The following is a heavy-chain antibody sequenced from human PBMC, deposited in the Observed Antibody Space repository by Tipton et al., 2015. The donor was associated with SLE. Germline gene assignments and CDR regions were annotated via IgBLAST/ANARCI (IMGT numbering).Heavy chain of an antibody. Sequence: TLSLTCAVSGYSISSGYYWGWIRQPPGKGLEWIGGIYYSGSTNYNPSLKSRVTISVDTSKNQFSLKLSSVTAADTAVYYCARGMGWGDAFDIWGQGTMVTVSS. CDR3: ARGMGWGDAFDI. CDR2: IYYSGST. V-gene: IGHV4-38-2*01. CDR1: GYSISSGYY. J-gene: IGHJ3*02. D-gene: IGHD7-27*01.